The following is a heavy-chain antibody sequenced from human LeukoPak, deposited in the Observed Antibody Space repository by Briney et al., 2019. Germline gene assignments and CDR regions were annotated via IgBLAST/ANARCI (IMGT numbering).Heavy chain of an antibody. CDR3: ARESQYSSGWYHSDTHPARNPIDY. V-gene: IGHV3-21*01. Sequence: PGGSLRLSCAASGFTFSSYSMNWVRQAPGKGLEWVSSISSSSSYIYYADSVKGRFTISRDNAKNSLYLQMNSLRAEDTAVYYCARESQYSSGWYHSDTHPARNPIDYWGQGTLVTVSS. CDR1: GFTFSSYS. D-gene: IGHD6-19*01. J-gene: IGHJ4*02. CDR2: ISSSSSYI.